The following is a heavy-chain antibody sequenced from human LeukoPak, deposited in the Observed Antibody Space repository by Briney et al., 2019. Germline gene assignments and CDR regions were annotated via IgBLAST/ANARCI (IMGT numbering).Heavy chain of an antibody. Sequence: KSSETLSLTCTVSGGSISSSGCYWGWLRQTPGKGLEWIGSIHYSGITYYNPSLKSRVTVSVDTSKNQFSLNLSSVTAADTAVYYCARTYSSGQGAYYWGQGTLVTVSS. CDR3: ARTYSSGQGAYY. J-gene: IGHJ4*02. V-gene: IGHV4-39*07. D-gene: IGHD6-19*01. CDR2: IHYSGIT. CDR1: GGSISSSGCY.